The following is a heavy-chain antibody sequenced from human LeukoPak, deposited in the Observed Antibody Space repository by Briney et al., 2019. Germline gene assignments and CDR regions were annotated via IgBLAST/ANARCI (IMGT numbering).Heavy chain of an antibody. CDR2: IQSDGSKT. Sequence: GGSLRLSCAASGFSFSNYGMHWVRQAPGKGLEWVALIQSDGSKTYSADSVKGRFTISRDNPRNTLYLQMNRLRPEDTAVYYCAKRYCKSATCRSDMDAWGQGTTVTVSS. D-gene: IGHD2-15*01. V-gene: IGHV3-30*02. J-gene: IGHJ6*02. CDR1: GFSFSNYG. CDR3: AKRYCKSATCRSDMDA.